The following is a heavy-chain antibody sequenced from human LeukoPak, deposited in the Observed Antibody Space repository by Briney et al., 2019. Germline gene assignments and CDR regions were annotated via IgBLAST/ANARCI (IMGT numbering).Heavy chain of an antibody. CDR3: AGLKIGGSGSYYFDY. D-gene: IGHD3-10*01. V-gene: IGHV4-39*01. CDR2: IYYSGST. CDR1: GGSISSSSYY. J-gene: IGHJ4*02. Sequence: SETLSLTCTASGGSISSSSYYWGWIRQPPGKGLEWIGSIYYSGSTYYNPSLKSRVTISVDTSKNQFSLKLSSVTAADTAVYYCAGLKIGGSGSYYFDYWGQGTLVTVSS.